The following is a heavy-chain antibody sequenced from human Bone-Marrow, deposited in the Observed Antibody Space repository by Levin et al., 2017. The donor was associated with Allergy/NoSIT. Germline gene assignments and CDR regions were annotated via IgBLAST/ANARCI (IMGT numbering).Heavy chain of an antibody. CDR2: ISSSSSYI. Sequence: PGGSLRLSCAASGFTFSSYSMNWVRQAPGKGLEWVSSISSSSSYIYYADSVKGRFTISRDNAKNSLYLQMNSLRAEDTAVYYCARDVIIGGQSSVADIVVVVAAPYYYYYGMDGWGQGTTVTVSS. CDR3: ARDVIIGGQSSVADIVVVVAAPYYYYYGMDG. V-gene: IGHV3-21*01. J-gene: IGHJ6*02. D-gene: IGHD2-15*01. CDR1: GFTFSSYS.